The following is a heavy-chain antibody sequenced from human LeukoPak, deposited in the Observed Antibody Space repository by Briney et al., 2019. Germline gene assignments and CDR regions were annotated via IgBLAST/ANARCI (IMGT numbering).Heavy chain of an antibody. CDR1: GFTFSSYA. CDR3: ARDYYNSGSYYQRDFDY. Sequence: GGSLRLSCAASGFTFSSYAMHWVRQAPGMGLEWVAVISYDGSNKYYADSVKGRFTISRDNSKNMLFLQMNTLRAEDTAVYYCARDYYNSGSYYQRDFDYWGQGTLVTVSS. V-gene: IGHV3-30-3*01. CDR2: ISYDGSNK. J-gene: IGHJ4*02. D-gene: IGHD3-10*01.